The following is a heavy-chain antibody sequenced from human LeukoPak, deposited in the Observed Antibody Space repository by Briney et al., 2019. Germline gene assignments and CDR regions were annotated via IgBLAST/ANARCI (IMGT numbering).Heavy chain of an antibody. CDR2: MNGDGRDT. D-gene: IGHD1-14*01. CDR1: GFTFSTSW. V-gene: IGHV3-74*01. J-gene: IGHJ6*03. Sequence: GGSLRLSCAASGFTFSTSWMHWVRQAPGKGLAWVSIMNGDGRDTRYADSVKGRFTISRDNAKNTLHLQMNSLRADDTAMYYCVKAGQGYMDVWGKGTTVIVSS. CDR3: VKAGQGYMDV.